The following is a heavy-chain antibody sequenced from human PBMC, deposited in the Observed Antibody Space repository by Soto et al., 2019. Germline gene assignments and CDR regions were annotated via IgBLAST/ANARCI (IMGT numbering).Heavy chain of an antibody. CDR1: GFTFSSYG. CDR3: ASDRGEDTAMV. J-gene: IGHJ4*02. Sequence: QVQLVESGGGVVQPGRSLRLSCAASGFTFSSYGMHWVRQAPGKGLEWVAVIWYDGSNKYYADSVKGRFTISRDNSKNTLYLQMNSLRAEDTTVYYCASDRGEDTAMVWGQGTLVTVSS. CDR2: IWYDGSNK. D-gene: IGHD5-18*01. V-gene: IGHV3-33*01.